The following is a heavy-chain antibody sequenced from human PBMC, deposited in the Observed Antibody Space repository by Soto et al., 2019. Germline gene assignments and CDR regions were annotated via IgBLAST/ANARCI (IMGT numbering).Heavy chain of an antibody. CDR3: ARGEDAFFYYGLDV. J-gene: IGHJ6*02. Sequence: SETLSLTCSVSGGSISSGYYYWSWIRQPPGKGLEWIGNIYYSGNTYYNPSLKSRVTMSVDTSKSQFSLKLTSVTAADTAVYYCARGEDAFFYYGLDVWGQGITVTVSS. CDR2: IYYSGNT. V-gene: IGHV4-30-4*02. CDR1: GGSISSGYYY.